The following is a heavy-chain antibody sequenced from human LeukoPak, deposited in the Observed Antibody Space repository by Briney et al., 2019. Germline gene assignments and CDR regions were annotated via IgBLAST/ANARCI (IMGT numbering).Heavy chain of an antibody. CDR2: ITPIFGTA. CDR1: GGTFSSYV. J-gene: IGHJ6*03. CDR3: ARGNRENYYYYYMDV. Sequence: GASVKVSCKTSGGTFSSYVISWVRQAPGQGLEWMGGITPIFGTANYAQKFQGRVTITADKSTSTAYMELSTLRSEDTAVYYCARGNRENYYYYYMDVWGKGTTVTVSS. V-gene: IGHV1-69*06. D-gene: IGHD1-14*01.